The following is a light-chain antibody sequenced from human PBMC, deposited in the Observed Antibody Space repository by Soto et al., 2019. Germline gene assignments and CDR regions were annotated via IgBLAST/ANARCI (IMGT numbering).Light chain of an antibody. Sequence: EVVLTQSPVTLSVSPGERATLSCRASQSVSNSLAWYQQKPGQAPRLLIYGASTRATGIPARFSGSGSGTEFTLTISRLQSEDFAVYYCQQYNNWYTFGQGTKLEIK. V-gene: IGKV3-15*01. CDR1: QSVSNS. J-gene: IGKJ2*01. CDR2: GAS. CDR3: QQYNNWYT.